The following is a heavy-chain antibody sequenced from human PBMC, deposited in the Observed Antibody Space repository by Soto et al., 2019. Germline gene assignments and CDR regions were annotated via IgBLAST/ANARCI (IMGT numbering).Heavy chain of an antibody. Sequence: LSLTCTVSGASISGFYWSWIRKSAGKGLEWIGRIYATGTTDYNPSLKSRVMMSVDTSKKQFSLKLRSVTAADTAVYYCVRDGTKTLRDWFDPWGQGISVTAPQ. D-gene: IGHD1-1*01. J-gene: IGHJ5*02. CDR3: VRDGTKTLRDWFDP. V-gene: IGHV4-4*07. CDR1: GASISGFY. CDR2: IYATGTT.